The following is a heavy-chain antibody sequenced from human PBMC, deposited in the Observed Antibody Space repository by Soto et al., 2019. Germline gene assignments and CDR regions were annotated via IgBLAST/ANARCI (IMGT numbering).Heavy chain of an antibody. CDR1: GTYLRSGGNY. Sequence: QVQLQVSGPGLVKPSQTLSLMCSVSGTYLRSGGNYWSWIRQHPVKGLEWIGQIYHSGTTYYNPSLKSRVTISVHSSQSQFSLMLDSVTAADTAVEYCAIARDQFGGHFDYWGRWILVTVSS. CDR2: IYHSGTT. CDR3: AIARDQFGGHFDY. J-gene: IGHJ4*02. D-gene: IGHD2-15*01. V-gene: IGHV4-31*02.